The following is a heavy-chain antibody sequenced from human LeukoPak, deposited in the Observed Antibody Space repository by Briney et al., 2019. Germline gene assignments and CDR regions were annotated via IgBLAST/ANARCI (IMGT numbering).Heavy chain of an antibody. CDR1: GFTFSNYA. Sequence: GGSLRRSGAASGFTFSNYAMNWVRQAPGKGLEWVSTISDSGGSTYYADSVKGRFTISRDNSKNTLYLQINSLRAEDTAVYYCASLKPTYYDILTGSESGYWGQGTLVTVSS. J-gene: IGHJ4*02. CDR3: ASLKPTYYDILTGSESGY. D-gene: IGHD3-9*01. V-gene: IGHV3-23*01. CDR2: ISDSGGST.